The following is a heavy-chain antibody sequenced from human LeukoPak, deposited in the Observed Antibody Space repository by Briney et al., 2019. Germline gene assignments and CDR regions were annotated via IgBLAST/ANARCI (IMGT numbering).Heavy chain of an antibody. V-gene: IGHV3-30*18. J-gene: IGHJ4*02. Sequence: GRSLRLSCAASGFTFSSYGMHWVRQAPGKGVEGVAVISYDGSNKYYADSVKGRFTISRDNSKNTLYLQMNSLRAEATAVYYCAKELWFGPSRPYYWGQGTLVTVSS. CDR1: GFTFSSYG. CDR2: ISYDGSNK. CDR3: AKELWFGPSRPYY. D-gene: IGHD3-10*01.